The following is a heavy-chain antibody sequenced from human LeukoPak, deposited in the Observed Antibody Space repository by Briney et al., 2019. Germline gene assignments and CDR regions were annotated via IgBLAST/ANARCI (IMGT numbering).Heavy chain of an antibody. J-gene: IGHJ4*02. CDR1: GGSFSGYY. CDR3: ARANSSSWDFDY. Sequence: SETVSLTCAVYGGSFSGYYWSWIRQPPGKGLEWIGEINHSGSTNYNPSLKSRVTISVDTSKNQFSLKLSSVTAADTAVYYCARANSSSWDFDYWGQGTLVFVSS. D-gene: IGHD6-13*01. CDR2: INHSGST. V-gene: IGHV4-34*01.